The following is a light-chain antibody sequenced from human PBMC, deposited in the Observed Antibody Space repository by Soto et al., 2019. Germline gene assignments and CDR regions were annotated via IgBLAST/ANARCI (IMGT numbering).Light chain of an antibody. CDR2: KAS. V-gene: IGKV1-5*03. CDR1: QSISSW. J-gene: IGKJ1*01. Sequence: DIQMTQSPSTLSASVGDRVTITCRASQSISSWLAWYQQKPGKAPKLLVYKASTLESGVPSRFSGSGSGTEFTLAISGLQPDDFATYSCQLVTFGQETKVEIK. CDR3: QLVT.